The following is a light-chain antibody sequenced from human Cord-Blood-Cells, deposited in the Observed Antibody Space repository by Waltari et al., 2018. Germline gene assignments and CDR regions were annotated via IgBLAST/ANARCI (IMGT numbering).Light chain of an antibody. J-gene: IGLJ2*01. V-gene: IGLV2-8*01. Sequence: QSALTQPPSASGSPGPSVTIPCPGTTSDVGGYNYVSWYQQHPGKAPKLMIYEVSKRPSGVPDRFSGSKSGNTASLTVSGLQAEDEADYYCSSYAGSNIGVFGGGTKLTVL. CDR3: SSYAGSNIGV. CDR1: TSDVGGYNY. CDR2: EVS.